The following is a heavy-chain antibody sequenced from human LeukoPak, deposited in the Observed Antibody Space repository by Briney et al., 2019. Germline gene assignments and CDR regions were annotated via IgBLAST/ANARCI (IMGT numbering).Heavy chain of an antibody. Sequence: SETLSLTCTVSGGSISSSTYYWGWIRQPPGKGLEWIGSIYYSGSTYYNPSLKSRVTISVDTSNNQFSLRLSSVTAADSAVYYCARCPYSSSWRGTNLAYYYMDVWGKGTTVTVSS. D-gene: IGHD6-13*01. CDR2: IYYSGST. CDR3: ARCPYSSSWRGTNLAYYYMDV. V-gene: IGHV4-39*07. J-gene: IGHJ6*03. CDR1: GGSISSSTYY.